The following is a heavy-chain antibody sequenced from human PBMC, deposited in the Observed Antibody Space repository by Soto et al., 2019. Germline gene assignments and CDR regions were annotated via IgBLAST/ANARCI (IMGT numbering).Heavy chain of an antibody. CDR2: IWYHGTTK. Sequence: QVQLVKSGGGVVQPGRSLRLSCEVSGFSLSGYGMQWVRQAPGKGLEWVAVIWYHGTTKNYADSVKGRFTISRDTSKNTVYLQMDSLKVEDTAVYYCARDVDRTSHLNWFDPWGQGVMVTVSS. CDR1: GFSLSGYG. D-gene: IGHD5-12*01. J-gene: IGHJ5*02. CDR3: ARDVDRTSHLNWFDP. V-gene: IGHV3-33*01.